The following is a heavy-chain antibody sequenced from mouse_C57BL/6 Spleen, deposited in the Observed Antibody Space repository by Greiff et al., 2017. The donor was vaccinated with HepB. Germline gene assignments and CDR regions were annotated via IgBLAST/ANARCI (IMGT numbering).Heavy chain of an antibody. CDR1: GFSLTSYG. J-gene: IGHJ1*03. Sequence: QVQLQQSGPGLVQPSQSLSITCTVSGFSLTSYGVHWVRQSPGKGLEWLGVIWSGGSTDYNAAFISRLSISKDNSKSQVFFKMNSLQADDTAIYYCARIYGITGYFDVWGTGTTVTVSS. CDR3: ARIYGITGYFDV. CDR2: IWSGGST. D-gene: IGHD2-1*01. V-gene: IGHV2-2*01.